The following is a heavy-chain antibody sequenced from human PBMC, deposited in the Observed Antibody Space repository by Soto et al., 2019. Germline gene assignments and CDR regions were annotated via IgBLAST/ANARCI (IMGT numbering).Heavy chain of an antibody. J-gene: IGHJ4*02. CDR2: ITGSGAGT. CDR3: AKPLPAYDSSGYYLVY. CDR1: GFTFSTYA. D-gene: IGHD3-22*01. Sequence: GGSLRLSCAASGFTFSTYAMSWVRQAPGKGLEWVSRITGSGAGTYYADSVKGRFTISRDNSNNTLWLQVNSLRAEDTAVYYCAKPLPAYDSSGYYLVYWGQGTLVTVSS. V-gene: IGHV3-23*01.